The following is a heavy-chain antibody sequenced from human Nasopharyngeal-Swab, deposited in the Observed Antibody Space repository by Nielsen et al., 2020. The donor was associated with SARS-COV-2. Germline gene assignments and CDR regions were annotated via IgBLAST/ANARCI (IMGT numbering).Heavy chain of an antibody. CDR3: ATGDPTVTTSNWFDP. CDR2: FDPEDGET. J-gene: IGHJ5*02. V-gene: IGHV1-24*01. Sequence: ASVKVSCKVSGCTLTELSMHWVRQAPGKGLEWMGGFDPEDGETIYAQKFQGRVTMTEDTSTDTAYMELSSLRSEDTAVYYCATGDPTVTTSNWFDPWGQGTLVTVSS. CDR1: GCTLTELS. D-gene: IGHD4-17*01.